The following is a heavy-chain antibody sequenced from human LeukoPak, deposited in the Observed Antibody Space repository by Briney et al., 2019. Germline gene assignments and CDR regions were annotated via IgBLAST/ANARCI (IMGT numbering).Heavy chain of an antibody. Sequence: PSETLSLTCIVSAGSISGTNSYWAWIRQPAGKGQEWIGSIYFSGSTCYKSSLESRLNMSVDMSKNQFSLKVRSVTAADTAVYYCARQRADYYYYYMDVWGKGTTVTVSS. J-gene: IGHJ6*03. CDR2: IYFSGST. CDR1: AGSISGTNSY. CDR3: ARQRADYYYYYMDV. V-gene: IGHV4-39*01.